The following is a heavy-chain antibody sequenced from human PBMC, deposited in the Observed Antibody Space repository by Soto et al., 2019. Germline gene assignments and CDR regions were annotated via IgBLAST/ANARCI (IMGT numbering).Heavy chain of an antibody. CDR2: INPNSGDT. CDR3: ARDGDSSSPFDI. D-gene: IGHD6-6*01. CDR1: GYTFTGNY. J-gene: IGHJ3*02. V-gene: IGHV1-2*02. Sequence: QVQLVQSGAEVKKPGASVKVSCKASGYTFTGNYMHWVRQAPGQGLEWMGWINPNSGDTNYAQKLQGRVTVTRDTSISTSYMELSRLRSDDTAVYYCARDGDSSSPFDIWGQGTMVTVSS.